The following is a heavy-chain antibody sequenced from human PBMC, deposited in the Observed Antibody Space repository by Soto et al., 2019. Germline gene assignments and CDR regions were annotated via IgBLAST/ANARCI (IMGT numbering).Heavy chain of an antibody. Sequence: PGGSLRLSCAASGFTFSSYAMSWVRQAPGKGLEWVSAISGSGGSTYYADSVKGRFTISRDNSKNTLYLQMNSLRAEDTAVYYYAKQDYYYDSSGYYYPHWGQGTLVTVPQ. D-gene: IGHD3-22*01. V-gene: IGHV3-23*01. CDR2: ISGSGGST. CDR1: GFTFSSYA. CDR3: AKQDYYYDSSGYYYPH. J-gene: IGHJ4*02.